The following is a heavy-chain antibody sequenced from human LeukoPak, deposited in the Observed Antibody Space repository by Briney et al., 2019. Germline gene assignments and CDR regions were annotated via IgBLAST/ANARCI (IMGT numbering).Heavy chain of an antibody. J-gene: IGHJ4*02. D-gene: IGHD1-14*01. CDR2: MNPNSGYT. CDR1: GYTFTSYD. Sequence: ASVKVSCKASGYTFTSYDINWVRQATGQGLEWMGWMNPNSGYTGYAQKFQGRVTITRNTSISTAYMELSSLRSEDTAVYYCARGRDNGTPWGDYWGQGTLITVPS. CDR3: ARGRDNGTPWGDY. V-gene: IGHV1-8*03.